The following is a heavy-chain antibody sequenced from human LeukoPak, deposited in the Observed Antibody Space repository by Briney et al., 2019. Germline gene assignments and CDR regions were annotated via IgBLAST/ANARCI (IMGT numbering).Heavy chain of an antibody. D-gene: IGHD5-18*01. Sequence: KPSQTLSLTCTVSGGSISDAAYYWSWIRQHPGEGLEWIGYVFYSGSTSYNPSLKSRVTISVDTSKNQFSLKLTSVTAADTAVYYCARGDTWIQSYRYHAMDVWGQGTTVAVSS. V-gene: IGHV4-31*03. CDR1: GGSISDAAYY. CDR3: ARGDTWIQSYRYHAMDV. J-gene: IGHJ6*02. CDR2: VFYSGST.